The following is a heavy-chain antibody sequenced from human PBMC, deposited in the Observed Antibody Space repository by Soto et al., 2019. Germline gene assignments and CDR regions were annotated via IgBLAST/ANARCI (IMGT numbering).Heavy chain of an antibody. CDR2: FYYSGTT. CDR3: ARDRLGATTYYVYYGMDL. Sequence: SETLSLTCTVSGGSLSSYYWRWIRQPPGKGLEWIGYFYYSGTTNYNPSLKSRVTISVDTSRNQFSLKLSSVTAADTAVYYCARDRLGATTYYVYYGMDLWGQGTTVTVSS. CDR1: GGSLSSYY. J-gene: IGHJ6*02. D-gene: IGHD1-26*01. V-gene: IGHV4-59*01.